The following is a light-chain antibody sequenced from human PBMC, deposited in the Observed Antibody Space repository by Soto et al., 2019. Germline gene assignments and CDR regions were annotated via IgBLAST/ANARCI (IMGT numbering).Light chain of an antibody. J-gene: IGKJ4*01. CDR3: QQYNDWPL. V-gene: IGKV3D-15*01. CDR2: GTS. CDR1: QSVSTN. Sequence: EIVLTQSPATLSMSPGERATLSGRASQSVSTNLAWYQQKPGQAPRLLIYGTSARATDIPARFSGSGSGTEFTLTISSLQSEDSAVYYCQQYNDWPLFCAGTKVEIK.